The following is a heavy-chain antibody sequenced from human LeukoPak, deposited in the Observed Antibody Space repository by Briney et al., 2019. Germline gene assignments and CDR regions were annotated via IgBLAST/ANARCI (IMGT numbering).Heavy chain of an antibody. CDR1: GYTFTGYY. CDR2: INPNSGGT. CDR3: ARWVMRDSSGQFDY. D-gene: IGHD3-22*01. V-gene: IGHV1-2*02. Sequence: ASVKVSCKASGYTFTGYYMHWVRQAPGQGLEWMGWINPNSGGTNYAQKFQGRVTMTRDTSISTAYMELSRLRSDDTAVYYCARWVMRDSSGQFDYWGQGTLVTVSS. J-gene: IGHJ4*02.